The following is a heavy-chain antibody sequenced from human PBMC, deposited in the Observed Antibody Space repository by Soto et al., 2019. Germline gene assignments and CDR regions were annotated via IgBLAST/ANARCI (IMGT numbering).Heavy chain of an antibody. D-gene: IGHD2-21*01. CDR2: INWNSGTK. CDR1: GFTFDDYA. Sequence: EAQLVESGGDLVQPGTSLRLSCAASGFTFDDYAMSWVRQVPGKGLEWVSGINWNSGTKGYADSVKGRITISRDNAKNSLYLQMSRLRADDTALYYCTKDRVALIRGWFDTWGQGIQVTVAA. V-gene: IGHV3-9*01. J-gene: IGHJ5*02. CDR3: TKDRVALIRGWFDT.